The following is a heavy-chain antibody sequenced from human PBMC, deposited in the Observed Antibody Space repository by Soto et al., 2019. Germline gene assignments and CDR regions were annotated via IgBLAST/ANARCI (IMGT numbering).Heavy chain of an antibody. Sequence: EVQLVESGGGLVQPGGSLRLSCEASGFTFRNYAMHWVRQGTGKCLEWVSGISAAGDPDYADSVEGRFTISRENAQNSFFLQMNSLRVGDTAVYYCARTDRDFYGLDVWGQGTTVIVSS. CDR3: ARTDRDFYGLDV. CDR1: GFTFRNYA. CDR2: ISAAGDP. J-gene: IGHJ6*02. V-gene: IGHV3-13*05.